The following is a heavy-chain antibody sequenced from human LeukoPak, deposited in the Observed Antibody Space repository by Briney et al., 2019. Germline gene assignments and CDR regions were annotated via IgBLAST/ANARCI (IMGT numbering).Heavy chain of an antibody. V-gene: IGHV4-34*01. Sequence: PSETLSLTCAVYGGSFSGYYWSWIRQPPGKGLEWIGEINHSGSTNYNPSLKSRVTISVDTSKNQFSLKLSSVTAADTAVYYCARHIMQSDCSGGSCYQSHQANFDYWGQGTLVTVSS. D-gene: IGHD2-15*01. CDR2: INHSGST. CDR1: GGSFSGYY. CDR3: ARHIMQSDCSGGSCYQSHQANFDY. J-gene: IGHJ4*02.